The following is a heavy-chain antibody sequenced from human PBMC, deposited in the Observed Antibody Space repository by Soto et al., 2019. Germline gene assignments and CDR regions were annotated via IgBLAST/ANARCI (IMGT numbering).Heavy chain of an antibody. CDR2: INDSGSI. D-gene: IGHD3-9*01. CDR3: ARESHDILTGPPWVWYFDL. J-gene: IGHJ2*01. CDR1: GGSFKGYY. V-gene: IGHV4-34*01. Sequence: QVQLQQWGAGPLRPLETLSLTCGVSGGSFKGYYCAWIRQAPGKGLEWIVEINDSGSINYNPSLKSRVSISVDTSKKPYSLNLRSVTAADTAVYYCARESHDILTGPPWVWYFDLWGRGTLVTVSS.